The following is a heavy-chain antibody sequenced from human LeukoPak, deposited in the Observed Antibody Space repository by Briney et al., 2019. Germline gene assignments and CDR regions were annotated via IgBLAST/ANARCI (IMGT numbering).Heavy chain of an antibody. CDR2: VSASDSRT. J-gene: IGHJ4*02. CDR3: AKERDSAFDS. Sequence: GGSLRLAWVGSGFQFSSYALSWVRHSPGKGLEWVAGVSASDSRTDYADSVKGRFTISRDNSKNTLYVQMNSLRAEDMAIYYCAKERDSAFDSWGRGTLVTVSS. V-gene: IGHV3-23*01. D-gene: IGHD4-11*01. CDR1: GFQFSSYA.